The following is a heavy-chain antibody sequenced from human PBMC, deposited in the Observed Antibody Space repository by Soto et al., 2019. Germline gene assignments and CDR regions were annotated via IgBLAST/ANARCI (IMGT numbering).Heavy chain of an antibody. V-gene: IGHV1-69*02. CDR2: IIPILGIA. CDR1: GGTFSSYT. D-gene: IGHD4-17*01. J-gene: IGHJ4*02. CDR3: AREGDGDYGDFDY. Sequence: QVQLVQSGAEVKKPGSSVKVSCKASGGTFSSYTISWVRQAAGQGLEWMGRIIPILGIANYAQKFQGRVTITADKSTSTAYMELSSLRSEDTAVYYCAREGDGDYGDFDYWGQGTLVTVSS.